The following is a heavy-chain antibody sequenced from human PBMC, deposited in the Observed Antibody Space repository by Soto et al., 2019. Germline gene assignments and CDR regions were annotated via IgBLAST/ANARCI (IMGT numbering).Heavy chain of an antibody. V-gene: IGHV4-30-4*01. Sequence: QVQLQESGPGLVTPSQTLSLTCTDSGASIFSGDFYWTWIRQPPGEGLEWIGYTDYSGSTYYNPSLMNRVTISIDTSKNQFSLKLRSVTAADTAVYYCVRDHQWLLMDVWGQGTTVTVSS. CDR3: VRDHQWLLMDV. D-gene: IGHD6-19*01. J-gene: IGHJ6*02. CDR1: GASIFSGDFY. CDR2: TDYSGST.